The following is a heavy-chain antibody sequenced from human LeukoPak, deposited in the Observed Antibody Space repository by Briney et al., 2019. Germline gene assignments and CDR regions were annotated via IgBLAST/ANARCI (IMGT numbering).Heavy chain of an antibody. CDR3: ARGTGYCLDP. Sequence: GGSLRLSCAASGFTFSSYEMNWVRQAPGKGLDWVSYISTSGSTTYYADSVKGRFTISRDNAKNSLYLQMNSLRAEDTAVYYCARGTGYCLDPWGQGTLVTVSS. V-gene: IGHV3-48*03. CDR2: ISTSGSTT. CDR1: GFTFSSYE. D-gene: IGHD2-2*03. J-gene: IGHJ5*02.